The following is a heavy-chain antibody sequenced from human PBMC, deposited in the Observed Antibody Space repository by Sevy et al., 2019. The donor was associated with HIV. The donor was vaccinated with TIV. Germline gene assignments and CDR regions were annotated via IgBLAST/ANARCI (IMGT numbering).Heavy chain of an antibody. V-gene: IGHV4-59*12. CDR2: IYYSGST. Sequence: SETLSLTCTVSGGSISSYYWSWIRQPPGKGLEWIGYIYYSGSTNYNPSLKSLVTISVDTSKNQVSLKLSSVNASDTAVYYCAGLGEMVASYFDYWGQGTLVTVSS. CDR3: AGLGEMVASYFDY. D-gene: IGHD2-15*01. J-gene: IGHJ4*02. CDR1: GGSISSYY.